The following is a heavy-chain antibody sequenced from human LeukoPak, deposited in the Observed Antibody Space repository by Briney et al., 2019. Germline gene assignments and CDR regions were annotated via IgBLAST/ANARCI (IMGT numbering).Heavy chain of an antibody. Sequence: ASVKVSCKASGGTFSSYAISWVRQAPGQGLEWMGGIIPIFGTANYAQKFQGRVTITTDESTSTAYMELSSLRSEDTAVYYCARRDDNRGAFDIWGQGTMVTVSS. CDR3: ARRDDNRGAFDI. CDR2: IIPIFGTA. J-gene: IGHJ3*02. V-gene: IGHV1-69*05. CDR1: GGTFSSYA. D-gene: IGHD3-10*01.